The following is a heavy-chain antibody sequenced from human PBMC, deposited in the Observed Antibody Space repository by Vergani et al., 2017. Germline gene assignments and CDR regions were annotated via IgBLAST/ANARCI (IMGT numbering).Heavy chain of an antibody. CDR2: IRSGGIYV. J-gene: IGHJ6*02. Sequence: EENLVESGGGLVKPGGSLRLSCVASGFTFGSYSVHWVRQAPGRGLEWVSSIRSGGIYVYYTASVKGRFSISRDNAKSLLSLQMNSLRADDTAVYYCARDQGSGTNRHHYGMDVWGQGTTVTVSS. V-gene: IGHV3-21*06. CDR1: GFTFGSYS. D-gene: IGHD3-10*01. CDR3: ARDQGSGTNRHHYGMDV.